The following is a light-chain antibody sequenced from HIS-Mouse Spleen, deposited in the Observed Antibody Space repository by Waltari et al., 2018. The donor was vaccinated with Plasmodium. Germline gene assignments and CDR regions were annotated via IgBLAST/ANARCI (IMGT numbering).Light chain of an antibody. Sequence: EIVMTQSPATLSVSPGERATLSCRASQSVSSNLSWYQQKPGQAPRLLIYGASTRATGIPARFSGSGSGTEFTRTISSLQSEDFAVYYCQQYNNPRTTFGQGTKLEIK. CDR3: QQYNNPRTT. J-gene: IGKJ2*01. CDR2: GAS. V-gene: IGKV3-15*01. CDR1: QSVSSN.